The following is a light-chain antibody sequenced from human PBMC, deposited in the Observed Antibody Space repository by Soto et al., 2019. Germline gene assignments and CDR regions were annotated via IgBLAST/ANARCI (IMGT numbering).Light chain of an antibody. Sequence: QSALTQPASVSGSPGQSITISCTGTSSDVGGYNYVSWYQQHPGKAPKLMIYDVSNRPSGVSNRFSGSKSGNTASLTISGLQDEDEDDYYYSSYTRSSTHVVFGGGTKLTVL. V-gene: IGLV2-14*01. CDR2: DVS. CDR1: SSDVGGYNY. J-gene: IGLJ2*01. CDR3: SSYTRSSTHVV.